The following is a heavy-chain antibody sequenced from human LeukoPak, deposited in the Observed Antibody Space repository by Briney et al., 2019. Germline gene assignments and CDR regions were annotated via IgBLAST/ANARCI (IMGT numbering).Heavy chain of an antibody. CDR3: ARDVGPMVRGVSAFDI. Sequence: PSETLSLTCTVSGGSISSYYWSWIRQPPGKGLEWIGYIYYSGSTNYNPPLKSRVTISVDTSKNQFSLKLSSVTAADTAVYYCARDVGPMVRGVSAFDIWGQGTMVTVSS. J-gene: IGHJ3*02. D-gene: IGHD3-10*01. CDR1: GGSISSYY. V-gene: IGHV4-59*01. CDR2: IYYSGST.